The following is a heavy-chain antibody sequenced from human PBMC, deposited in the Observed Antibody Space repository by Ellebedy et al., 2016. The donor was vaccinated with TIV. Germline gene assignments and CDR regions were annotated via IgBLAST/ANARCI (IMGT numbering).Heavy chain of an antibody. J-gene: IGHJ4*02. D-gene: IGHD1-7*01. CDR1: GFTVSNNY. V-gene: IGHV3-30*03. CDR3: ARDGPTGTTWGYGHYFDY. Sequence: PGGSLRLSCAASGFTVSNNYMSRVRQAPGKGLEWVAVISYDGSNKYYADSVKARFTISIDTSKNTLYLQMNSLRAEDTAVYYCARDGPTGTTWGYGHYFDYWGQGTLVTVSS. CDR2: ISYDGSNK.